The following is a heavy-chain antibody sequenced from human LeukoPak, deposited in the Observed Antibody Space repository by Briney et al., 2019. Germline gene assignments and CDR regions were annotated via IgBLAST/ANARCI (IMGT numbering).Heavy chain of an antibody. CDR1: GFIFSDYY. Sequence: GGSLRPSCAASGFIFSDYYMTWIRQAPGKGLEWLSYISGSGSDTNYADSVKGRFTTSRDNAKNSLYLQMNSLRAEDTAVYYCARVGSIAAAGTRDYWGQGTLVTVSS. J-gene: IGHJ4*02. CDR3: ARVGSIAAAGTRDY. D-gene: IGHD6-13*01. V-gene: IGHV3-11*06. CDR2: ISGSGSDT.